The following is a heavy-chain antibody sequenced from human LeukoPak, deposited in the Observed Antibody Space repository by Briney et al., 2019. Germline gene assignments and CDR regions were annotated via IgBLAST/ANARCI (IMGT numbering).Heavy chain of an antibody. D-gene: IGHD6-13*01. V-gene: IGHV4-4*02. CDR3: AVAAAGTYYYGMDV. J-gene: IGHJ6*02. Sequence: PSETLSLTCAVSGGSISSSNWWSWVRQPPGKGLEWIGEIYHSGSTNYNPSLKGRVTISVDKSKNQFSLKLSSVTAADTAVYYCAVAAAGTYYYGMDVWGQGTTVTVSS. CDR2: IYHSGST. CDR1: GGSISSSNW.